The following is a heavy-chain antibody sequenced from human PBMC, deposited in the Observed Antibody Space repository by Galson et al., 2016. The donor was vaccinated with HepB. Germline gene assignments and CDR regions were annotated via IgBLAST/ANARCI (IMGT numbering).Heavy chain of an antibody. V-gene: IGHV4-4*02. CDR1: GASINNNNW. Sequence: ETLSLTCGVSGASINNNNWWSWVRQSPGQGLEWIGEIYRSGGTNYKPSLKSRATMSIDKSKYQFSLRLTSVTAADTAVYYCARGQEDQDGYDFWGQGALVTVSS. D-gene: IGHD2-15*01. CDR2: IYRSGGT. CDR3: ARGQEDQDGYDF. J-gene: IGHJ4*02.